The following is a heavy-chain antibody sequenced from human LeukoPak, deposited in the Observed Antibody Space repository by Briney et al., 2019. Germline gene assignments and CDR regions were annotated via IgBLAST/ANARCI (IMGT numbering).Heavy chain of an antibody. CDR2: IIPIFGTA. CDR3: ARDGGGYSYGYCYYYYMDV. Sequence: GSSVEVSCKASGGTFSSYAISWVRQAPGQGLEWMGGIIPIFGTANYAQKFQGRVTITTDESTSTAYMELSSLRSEDTAVYYCARDGGGYSYGYCYYYYMDVWGKGTTVTVSS. CDR1: GGTFSSYA. J-gene: IGHJ6*03. D-gene: IGHD5-18*01. V-gene: IGHV1-69*05.